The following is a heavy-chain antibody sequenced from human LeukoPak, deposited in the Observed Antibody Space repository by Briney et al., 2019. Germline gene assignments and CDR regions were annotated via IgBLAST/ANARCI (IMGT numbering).Heavy chain of an antibody. V-gene: IGHV3-30*02. CDR2: IRFDGTTQ. J-gene: IGHJ4*02. D-gene: IGHD3-22*01. CDR3: SKESNYDSSGYFN. CDR1: GFVFSSYG. Sequence: GGSLRLSCAASGFVFSSYGIHWVRQAPGKGLEWVSLIRFDGTTQYYADSVKGRFTISRDNSKFTVHLLMTSLRPEDTAVYYCSKESNYDSSGYFNWGQGTLVTVSS.